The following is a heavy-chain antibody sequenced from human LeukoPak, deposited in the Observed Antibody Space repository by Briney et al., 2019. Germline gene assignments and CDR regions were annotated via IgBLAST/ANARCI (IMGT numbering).Heavy chain of an antibody. CDR2: IKQDGSEK. D-gene: IGHD3-10*01. V-gene: IGHV3-7*01. CDR3: VSKGSGSYYYYYYYMDV. J-gene: IGHJ6*03. CDR1: GITFSSYW. Sequence: GGSLRLSCAVSGITFSSYWMSWVRQAPGKGLEWVANIKQDGSEKYYVDSVKGRFTISRDNAKNSLYLQMNSLRAEDTAVYYCVSKGSGSYYYYYYYMDVWGKGTTVTASS.